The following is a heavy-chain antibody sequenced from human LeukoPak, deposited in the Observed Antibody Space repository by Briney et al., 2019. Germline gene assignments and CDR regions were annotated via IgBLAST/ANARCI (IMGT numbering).Heavy chain of an antibody. Sequence: PGGSLRLSCAASGFTFSTYAINWVRQAPGKRLEWVSSTTGSGRDTYYAGSVKGRITISRDNSRNTLYLQMNSLRAEDTALYYCAKGTLGSCSGVTCYDFDNWGQGTLVTVSS. CDR1: GFTFSTYA. D-gene: IGHD2-8*02. J-gene: IGHJ4*02. V-gene: IGHV3-23*01. CDR2: TTGSGRDT. CDR3: AKGTLGSCSGVTCYDFDN.